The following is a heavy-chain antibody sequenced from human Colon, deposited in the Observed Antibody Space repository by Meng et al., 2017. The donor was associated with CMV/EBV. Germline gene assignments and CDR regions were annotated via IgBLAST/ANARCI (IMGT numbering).Heavy chain of an antibody. D-gene: IGHD1-26*01. CDR1: GGSFSGYY. CDR2: INHSGST. Sequence: HVLPQQWGAALLKPSETLSLTCCVYGGSFSGYYWSWIRQPPGKGLEWIGEINHSGSTNYNPSLKSRVTISVDTSKNQFSLKLSSVTAADTAVYYCARKWELGAFDIWGQGTMVTVSS. CDR3: ARKWELGAFDI. V-gene: IGHV4-34*01. J-gene: IGHJ3*02.